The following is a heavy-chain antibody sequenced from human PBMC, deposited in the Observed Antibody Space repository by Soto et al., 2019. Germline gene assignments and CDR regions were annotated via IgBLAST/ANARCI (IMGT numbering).Heavy chain of an antibody. Sequence: PSETLSLTCTFSVGSISSGGYYWSWIRQHPWKGLEWIGYIYYSGSTYYNPSLKSRVTISVDTSKNQFSLKLSSVTAADTAVYYCARAHKTVTTRLGKENWFEPWGQGTLFSVSS. J-gene: IGHJ5*02. CDR3: ARAHKTVTTRLGKENWFEP. CDR2: IYYSGST. CDR1: VGSISSGGYY. D-gene: IGHD4-4*01. V-gene: IGHV4-31*03.